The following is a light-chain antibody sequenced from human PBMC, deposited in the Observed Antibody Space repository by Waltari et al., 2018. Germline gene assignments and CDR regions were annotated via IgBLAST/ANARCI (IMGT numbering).Light chain of an antibody. V-gene: IGLV2-23*01. Sequence: QSALTPPASVSGSPGQSITISCTGTTSTFGSYALVSWYQQHPDKAPKLMVYEGTKRPPGISTRFSGAKSGNTASLTISGLQAEDEADYYCCSYAGNTVWVFGGGTKLTVL. J-gene: IGLJ3*02. CDR1: TSTFGSYAL. CDR2: EGT. CDR3: CSYAGNTVWV.